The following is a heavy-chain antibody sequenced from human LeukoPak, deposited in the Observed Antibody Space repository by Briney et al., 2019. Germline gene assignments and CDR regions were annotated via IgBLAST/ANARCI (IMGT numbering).Heavy chain of an antibody. J-gene: IGHJ4*02. CDR2: IYHSESI. Sequence: SETLSLTCTVSGGSISSSYCSWIRQPPGKGLEWIGYIYHSESINYNPSLKSRVTISVDTSKNQFSLKLSSVTAADTAVYYCARQAGGTSGPFDYWGQGTLVTVSS. D-gene: IGHD4-23*01. V-gene: IGHV4-59*08. CDR1: GGSISSSY. CDR3: ARQAGGTSGPFDY.